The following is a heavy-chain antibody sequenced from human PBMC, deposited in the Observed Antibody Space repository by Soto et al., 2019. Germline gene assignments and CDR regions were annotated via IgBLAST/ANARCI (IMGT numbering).Heavy chain of an antibody. Sequence: ASVKVSCKVSGYTLTELSMHWVRQAPGKGLEGMGGFDPEDGETIYAQKFQGRVTMTEDTSTDTAYMELSSLRSEDTAVYYCATPVSDFWSGYQRPYYYYGLDVWGQGTTVTASS. D-gene: IGHD3-3*01. J-gene: IGHJ6*02. CDR1: GYTLTELS. CDR2: FDPEDGET. CDR3: ATPVSDFWSGYQRPYYYYGLDV. V-gene: IGHV1-24*01.